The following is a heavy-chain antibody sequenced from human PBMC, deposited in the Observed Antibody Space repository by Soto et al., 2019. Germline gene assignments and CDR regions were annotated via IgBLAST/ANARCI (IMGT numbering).Heavy chain of an antibody. CDR2: IKSKTDCWTT. D-gene: IGHD5-12*01. V-gene: IGHV3-15*01. J-gene: IGHJ6*02. CDR3: TTDTHSAYDFYYYYYGMDV. Sequence: PXGCLLLSCAASGFTFSSTRMSWVRQAPGKGLGWVCRIKSKTDCWTTDYAAPVKGRFTISRDDSKNTLYLQMNSLKTEDTAVYYCTTDTHSAYDFYYYYYGMDVWGQGTTVTVSS. CDR1: GFTFSSTR.